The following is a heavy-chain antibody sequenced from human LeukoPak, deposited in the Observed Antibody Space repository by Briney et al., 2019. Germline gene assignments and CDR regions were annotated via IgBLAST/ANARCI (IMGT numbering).Heavy chain of an antibody. CDR2: INHGGST. D-gene: IGHD3-22*01. CDR1: GGSFSTYY. J-gene: IGHJ1*01. V-gene: IGHV4-34*01. Sequence: PSETLSLTCTAYGGSFSTYYWSWIRQPPGKGLEWIGEINHGGSTNYNPSLKGRVTISVDTSQNQVSLKLSSVTAADTAVYYCAHSSDYQQHCGQGTLVTVSS. CDR3: AHSSDYQQH.